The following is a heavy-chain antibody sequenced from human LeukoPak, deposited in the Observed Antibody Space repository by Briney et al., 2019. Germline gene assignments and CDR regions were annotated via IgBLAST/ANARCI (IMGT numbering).Heavy chain of an antibody. J-gene: IGHJ4*02. D-gene: IGHD3-3*01. Sequence: GGSLRLSXAASGFTFSSYSMNWVRPAPGKGLEWVSYISSSSSTIYYADSVKGRFTISRDNAKNSLYLQMNSLRAEDTAVYYCARDDFWSGYYTPDYWGQGTLVTVSS. CDR2: ISSSSSTI. CDR1: GFTFSSYS. V-gene: IGHV3-48*01. CDR3: ARDDFWSGYYTPDY.